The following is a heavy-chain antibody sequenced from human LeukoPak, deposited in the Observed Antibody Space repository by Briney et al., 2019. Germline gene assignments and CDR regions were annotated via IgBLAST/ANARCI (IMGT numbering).Heavy chain of an antibody. CDR3: ARDLELERNRWNYFES. V-gene: IGHV4-59*01. CDR1: GGSFSGYY. CDR2: MHYSGDS. D-gene: IGHD1-1*01. Sequence: SETLSLTCAVYGGSFSGYYWSWIRQPPGKGLEWIGSMHYSGDSKYNPSLKSRVSLSIDTSKQQFSLRLSSVTAADTAVYYCARDLELERNRWNYFESWGQGTLVTVSS. J-gene: IGHJ4*02.